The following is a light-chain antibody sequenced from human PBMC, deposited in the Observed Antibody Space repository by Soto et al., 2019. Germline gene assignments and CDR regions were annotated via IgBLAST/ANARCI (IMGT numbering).Light chain of an antibody. CDR1: SSDVGGYNY. J-gene: IGLJ1*01. CDR2: EVS. Sequence: QSALTQPASVSGSRGQSITISCTGTSSDVGGYNYVSWYQQHPGKAPKLMIYEVSNRPSGVSNRFSGSKSGNTASLTISGLQAEDEADYYCSSYTSSSTLSYVFGTGTKLTVL. V-gene: IGLV2-14*01. CDR3: SSYTSSSTLSYV.